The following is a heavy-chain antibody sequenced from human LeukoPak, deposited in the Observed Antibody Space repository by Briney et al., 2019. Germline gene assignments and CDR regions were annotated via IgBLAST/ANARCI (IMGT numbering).Heavy chain of an antibody. CDR1: GYTFTGYY. V-gene: IGHV1-2*02. D-gene: IGHD3-3*01. Sequence: VASVKVSCKASGYTFTGYYMHWVRQAPGQGLEWMGWINPNSGGTNYAQKFQGRVTMTRDTSISTAYMELSRLRSDDTAVYYCARASDLRLGAFDIWGQGTMVTVSS. CDR2: INPNSGGT. CDR3: ARASDLRLGAFDI. J-gene: IGHJ3*02.